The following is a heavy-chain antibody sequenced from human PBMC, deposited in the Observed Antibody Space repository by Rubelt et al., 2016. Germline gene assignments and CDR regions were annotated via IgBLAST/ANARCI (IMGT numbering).Heavy chain of an antibody. J-gene: IGHJ3*02. V-gene: IGHV1-69*01. CDR3: ARDRSRVPEYYYDSSGGIYAFDI. CDR1: FTGYY. CDR2: IIPIFGTA. Sequence: FTGYYMHWVRQAPGQGLEWMGGIIPIFGTANYAQKFQGRVTITADESTSTAYMELSSLRSEDTAVYYCARDRSRVPEYYYDSSGGIYAFDIWGQGTMVTVSS. D-gene: IGHD3-22*01.